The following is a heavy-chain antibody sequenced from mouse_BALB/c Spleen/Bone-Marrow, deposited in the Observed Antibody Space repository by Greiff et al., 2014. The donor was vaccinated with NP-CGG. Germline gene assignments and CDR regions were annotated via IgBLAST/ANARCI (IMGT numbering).Heavy chain of an antibody. CDR1: GYTFTNHW. Sequence: VQLVESRAELAKPGASVKMSCKASGYTFTNHWMHWVKQRPGQGLEWIGYIDPNSYYTRYNQKFKDKATLTADKSPSTAYVQLSSLTSEDTAVYYCARYWDAYWGQGTLVTVSA. D-gene: IGHD4-1*01. V-gene: IGHV1-7*01. J-gene: IGHJ3*01. CDR3: ARYWDAY. CDR2: IDPNSYYT.